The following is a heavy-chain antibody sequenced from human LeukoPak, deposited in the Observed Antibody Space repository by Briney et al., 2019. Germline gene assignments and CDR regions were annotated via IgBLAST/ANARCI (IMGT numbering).Heavy chain of an antibody. V-gene: IGHV4-31*03. CDR1: GGSISSGGYY. Sequence: SETLSLTCTVSGGSISSGGYYWSWIRQHPGKGLEWIGYIYYSGSTYYNPSLKSRVTISVDTSKNQFSLELSSVTAADTAVYYCAGSSGYYYLFDYWGQGTLVTVSS. CDR3: AGSSGYYYLFDY. J-gene: IGHJ4*02. CDR2: IYYSGST. D-gene: IGHD3-22*01.